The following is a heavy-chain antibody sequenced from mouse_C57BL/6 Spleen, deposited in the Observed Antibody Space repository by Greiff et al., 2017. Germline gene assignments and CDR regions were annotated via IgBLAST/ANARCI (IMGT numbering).Heavy chain of an antibody. D-gene: IGHD4-1*01. V-gene: IGHV1-19*01. CDR3: ARGNWDEFAY. CDR1: GYTFTDYY. J-gene: IGHJ3*01. CDR2: INPYNGGT. Sequence: VQLQQSGPVLVKPGASVKMSCKASGYTFTDYYMNWVKQSHGKSLEWIGVINPYNGGTSYNQKFKGKATLTVDKSSSTAYMELNSLTSEDSAVYYCARGNWDEFAYWGQGTLVTVSA.